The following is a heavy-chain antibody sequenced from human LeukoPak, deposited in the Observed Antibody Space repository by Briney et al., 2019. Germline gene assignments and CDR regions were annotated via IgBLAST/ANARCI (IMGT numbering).Heavy chain of an antibody. V-gene: IGHV3-7*01. D-gene: IGHD6-13*01. CDR1: GFTFSRYW. CDR3: ARIGYSSSCFDY. J-gene: IGHJ4*02. CDR2: IKEDGSAK. Sequence: GGSLRLSCAASGFTFSRYWMSWVRQAPGKGLEWVANIKEDGSAKYYGDSVKGRFTISRDNAKNSQSLQMNSLRAEDTAVHYCARIGYSSSCFDYWGQGTLVTVSS.